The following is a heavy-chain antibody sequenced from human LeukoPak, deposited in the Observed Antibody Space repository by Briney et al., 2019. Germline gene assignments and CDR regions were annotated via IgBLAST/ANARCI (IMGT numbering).Heavy chain of an antibody. D-gene: IGHD6-13*01. J-gene: IGHJ5*02. Sequence: PGGSLRLSCAASGFTFSRNSMNWVRQAPGKGLEWVANIKQDGSDKYYVDSVKGRFIISRDNAKNTLYLQMNSLRAEDTAVYYCARDSWPYSSSHWFDPWGQGTLVTVSS. CDR3: ARDSWPYSSSHWFDP. CDR1: GFTFSRNS. CDR2: IKQDGSDK. V-gene: IGHV3-7*01.